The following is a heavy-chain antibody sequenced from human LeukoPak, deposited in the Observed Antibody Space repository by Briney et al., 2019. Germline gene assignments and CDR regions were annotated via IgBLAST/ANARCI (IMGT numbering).Heavy chain of an antibody. J-gene: IGHJ4*02. CDR2: INHSGST. CDR3: ARSSSGYDY. Sequence: SETLSLTCAVYGGSFSGYYWSWIRQPPGKGLEWIGEINHSGSTNYNPSLKSRVTISVDTSKNQFSLKLSSVTTADTAVYYCARSSSGYDYWGQGTLVTVSS. CDR1: GGSFSGYY. V-gene: IGHV4-34*01. D-gene: IGHD3-22*01.